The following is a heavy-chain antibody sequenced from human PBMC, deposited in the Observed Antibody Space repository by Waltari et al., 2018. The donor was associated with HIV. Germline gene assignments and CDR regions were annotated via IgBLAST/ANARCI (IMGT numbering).Heavy chain of an antibody. Sequence: EAQLLESGGGLVQPGGSLRLSCAPSGFIFSGFAMSWVRQAPGKGLEWVSTMAAKGGATCYADAVKGRFSISRDNSKNTLSVQMNSLRVEDTAIYYCAKDHSSCVGRTCLVMDVWGQGTTVTVSS. CDR1: GFIFSGFA. D-gene: IGHD2-21*01. V-gene: IGHV3-23*01. CDR2: MAAKGGAT. CDR3: AKDHSSCVGRTCLVMDV. J-gene: IGHJ6*01.